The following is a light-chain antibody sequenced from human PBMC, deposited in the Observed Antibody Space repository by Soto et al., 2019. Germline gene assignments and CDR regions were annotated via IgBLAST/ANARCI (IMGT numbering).Light chain of an antibody. J-gene: IGKJ1*01. CDR3: QQYETYLKT. CDR2: DAS. CDR1: QSINKW. Sequence: DIQMTQSPSTLSAFVGDRVTITFRASQSINKWLAWYQQKPGKAPKILIYDASSLESGVPSRFSGSGSGTEFTLTISRVQPEDFATYYCQQYETYLKTFGQGTKVDIK. V-gene: IGKV1-5*01.